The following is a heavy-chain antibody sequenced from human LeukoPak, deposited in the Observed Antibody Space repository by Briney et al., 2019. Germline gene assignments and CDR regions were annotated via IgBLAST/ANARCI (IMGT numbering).Heavy chain of an antibody. CDR1: GFTFSSYA. J-gene: IGHJ4*02. Sequence: PGGSLRLSCAASGFTFSSYAMSWVRQAPGKGLEWVSAISGSGGGTYYADSVKGRFTISRDNSKNTLYLQMNSLRAEDTAVYYCAKDRPYYRVAATFDYWGQGTLVTVSS. V-gene: IGHV3-23*01. D-gene: IGHD2-15*01. CDR3: AKDRPYYRVAATFDY. CDR2: ISGSGGGT.